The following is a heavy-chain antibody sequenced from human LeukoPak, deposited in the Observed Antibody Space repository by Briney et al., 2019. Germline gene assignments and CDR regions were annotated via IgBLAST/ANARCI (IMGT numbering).Heavy chain of an antibody. CDR3: ASGSGSYRYFDY. CDR2: IYPCDSAT. CDR1: GYSFTSYW. J-gene: IGHJ4*02. V-gene: IGHV5-51*01. Sequence: GESXXISCKGSGYSFTSYWIGWVRQMPGKGLEGMGIIYPCDSATSYSPSFQGQVTISADKSISTAYLQWSSLKASDTAMYYCASGSGSYRYFDYWGQGTLVTVSS. D-gene: IGHD1-26*01.